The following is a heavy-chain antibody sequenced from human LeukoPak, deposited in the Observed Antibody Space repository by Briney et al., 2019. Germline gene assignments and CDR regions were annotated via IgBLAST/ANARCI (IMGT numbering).Heavy chain of an antibody. CDR2: IKSKTDGGTT. D-gene: IGHD2-2*01. CDR1: GFTFNKYA. CDR3: TTGYCSRTSCYYFDY. V-gene: IGHV3-15*01. Sequence: GGSLRLSCGASGFTFNKYAMTWVRQAPGKGLEGVGRIKSKTDGGTTDYAAPVKGRFTISRDDSKNTLYLQMNSLKTEDTAVYYCTTGYCSRTSCYYFDYWGQGTLVTVSS. J-gene: IGHJ4*02.